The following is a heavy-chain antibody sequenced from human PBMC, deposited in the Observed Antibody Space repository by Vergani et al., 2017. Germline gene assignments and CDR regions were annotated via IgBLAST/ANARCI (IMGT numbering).Heavy chain of an antibody. J-gene: IGHJ6*03. V-gene: IGHV4-39*01. CDR3: ARHKGQLVPGNYYYYYYMDV. CDR1: GGSIRSTFYY. D-gene: IGHD3-10*01. CDR2: IYYSGST. Sequence: QPQLQESDPGLVKPSETLSLTCTVSGGSIRSTFYYWGWIRQPPGKGLEWIGTIYYSGSTYYNPSLKSRVTISVDTSKNQFSLKLNSVTAADTAVYYCARHKGQLVPGNYYYYYYMDVWGKGTTVTVSS.